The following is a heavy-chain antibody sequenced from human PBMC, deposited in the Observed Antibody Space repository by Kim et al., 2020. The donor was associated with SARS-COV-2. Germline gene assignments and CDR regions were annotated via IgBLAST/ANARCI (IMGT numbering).Heavy chain of an antibody. CDR3: ARGEYCSGGSCYGSNHFQH. CDR2: INTNTGNP. J-gene: IGHJ1*01. V-gene: IGHV7-4-1*02. D-gene: IGHD2-15*01. CDR1: GYTFTSYA. Sequence: ASVKVSCKASGYTFTSYAMNWVRQAPGQGLEWMGWINTNTGNPTYAQGFTGRFVFSLDTSVSTAYLQISSLKAEDTAVYYCARGEYCSGGSCYGSNHFQHWGQGTLVTVSP.